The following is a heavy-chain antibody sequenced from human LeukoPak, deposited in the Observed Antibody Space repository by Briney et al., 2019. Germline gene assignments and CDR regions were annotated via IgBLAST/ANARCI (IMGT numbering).Heavy chain of an antibody. CDR1: GGSISSYY. J-gene: IGHJ4*02. V-gene: IGHV4-4*07. Sequence: PSETLSLTCTVSGGSISSYYWSWIRQPAGKGLEWIGRIYTSGSTNYNPSLKSRVTISVDKSKNQFSLKLSSVTAADTAVYYCVLGYCSGGSCYLLTGPPNLVDYWGQGTLVTVSS. CDR3: VLGYCSGGSCYLLTGPPNLVDY. D-gene: IGHD2-15*01. CDR2: IYTSGST.